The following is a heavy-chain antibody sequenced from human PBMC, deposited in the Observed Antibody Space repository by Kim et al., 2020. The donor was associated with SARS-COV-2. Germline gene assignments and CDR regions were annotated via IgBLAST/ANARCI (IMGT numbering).Heavy chain of an antibody. J-gene: IGHJ4*02. Sequence: GGSLRLSCAASGFTFSSYGMHWVRQAPGKGLEWVAVISYDGSNKYYADSVKGRFTISRDNSKNTLYLQMNSLRAEDTAVYYCAKGPGWLHPRFNYFDYWGQGTLVTVSS. D-gene: IGHD5-12*01. CDR2: ISYDGSNK. CDR3: AKGPGWLHPRFNYFDY. CDR1: GFTFSSYG. V-gene: IGHV3-30*18.